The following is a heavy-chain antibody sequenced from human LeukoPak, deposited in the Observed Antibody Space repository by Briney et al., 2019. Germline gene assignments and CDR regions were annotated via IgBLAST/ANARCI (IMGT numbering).Heavy chain of an antibody. J-gene: IGHJ4*02. Sequence: SETLSLTCIVSGDSLTSNNYFWGWIRQSPGKGLEWLGSMYYSGVTYYSPSFKSRVTMSLDTSNNQFSLRLNSVTAADTAVYYCARRSFCAGDCLCLDYWSQGILVTISS. D-gene: IGHD2-21*02. CDR3: ARRSFCAGDCLCLDY. V-gene: IGHV4-39*01. CDR2: MYYSGVT. CDR1: GDSLTSNNYF.